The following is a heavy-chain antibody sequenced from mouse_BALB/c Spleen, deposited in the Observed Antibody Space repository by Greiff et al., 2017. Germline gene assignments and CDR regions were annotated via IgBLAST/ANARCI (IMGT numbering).Heavy chain of an antibody. CDR1: GFTFSSYA. D-gene: IGHD2-4*01. V-gene: IGHV5-9-4*01. CDR3: ARGDYDYGAY. Sequence: EVQVVESGGGLVKPGGSLKLSCAASGFTFSSYAMSWVRQSPEKRLEWVAEISSGGSYTYYPDTVTGRFTISRDNAKNTLYLEMSSLRSEDTAMYYCARGDYDYGAYWGQGTLVTVSA. CDR2: ISSGGSYT. J-gene: IGHJ3*01.